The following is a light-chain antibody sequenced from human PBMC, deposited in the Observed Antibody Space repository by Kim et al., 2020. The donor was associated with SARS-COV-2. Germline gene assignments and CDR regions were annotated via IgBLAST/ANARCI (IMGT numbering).Light chain of an antibody. J-gene: IGKJ5*01. CDR3: QQYDTSSIT. CDR2: GAS. CDR1: QSVASTF. Sequence: EIVLTQSPGTLSVSPGERATLSCRASQSVASTFLAWYQQKPGQAPRLLIYGASSRATGIPDRFRGSGSGTDFTLTISRLEPEDLAVYYCQQYDTSSITVGQGTRLEIK. V-gene: IGKV3-20*01.